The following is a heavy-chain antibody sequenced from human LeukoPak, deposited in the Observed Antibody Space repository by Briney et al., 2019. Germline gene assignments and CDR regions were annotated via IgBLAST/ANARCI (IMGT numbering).Heavy chain of an antibody. Sequence: PSETLSLTCTVSGGSVSNGNFYWSWLRQPPGKALEWIGYIYYTGSAYYSPSLEGRVRISVDTSKNQFSVKLNSVTAADTAVYYCARVGTDSGSYYPFDYWGQGTLVTVSS. D-gene: IGHD1-26*01. CDR3: ARVGTDSGSYYPFDY. CDR2: IYYTGSA. J-gene: IGHJ4*02. CDR1: GGSVSNGNFY. V-gene: IGHV4-61*01.